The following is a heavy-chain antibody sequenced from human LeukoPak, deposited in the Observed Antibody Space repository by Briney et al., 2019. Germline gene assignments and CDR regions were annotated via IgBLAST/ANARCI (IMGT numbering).Heavy chain of an antibody. CDR2: ISYDGSNK. D-gene: IGHD1-26*01. CDR3: AKDLSGATPPYYFDY. CDR1: GFTFSSYG. V-gene: IGHV3-30*18. Sequence: GGSLRLSCAASGFTFSSYGMHWVRQAPGKGLEWVAVISYDGSNKYYADSVKGRFTISRDNSKNTLHLQMNSLRAEDTAVYYCAKDLSGATPPYYFDYWGQGTLVTVSS. J-gene: IGHJ4*02.